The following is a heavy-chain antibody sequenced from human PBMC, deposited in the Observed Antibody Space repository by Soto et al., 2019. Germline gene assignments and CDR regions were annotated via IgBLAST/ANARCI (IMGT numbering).Heavy chain of an antibody. Sequence: GGSLRLSCTASGFTFGDYAMSWFRQAPGKGLEWVGFIRSKAYGGTTEYAASVKGRFTISRDDSKSIAYLQMNSLKTEDTAVYYCTRDGVGYGDYWYFDLWGRGTLVTVSS. CDR1: GFTFGDYA. J-gene: IGHJ2*01. V-gene: IGHV3-49*03. CDR3: TRDGVGYGDYWYFDL. D-gene: IGHD4-17*01. CDR2: IRSKAYGGTT.